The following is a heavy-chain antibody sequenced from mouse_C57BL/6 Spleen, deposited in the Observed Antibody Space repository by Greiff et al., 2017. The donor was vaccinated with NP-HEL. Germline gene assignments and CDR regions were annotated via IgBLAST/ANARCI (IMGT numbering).Heavy chain of an antibody. Sequence: QVQLQQPGAELVRPGSSVKLSCKASGYTFTSYWMHWVKQRPIQGLEWIGNIDPSDSETHYNQKFKDKATLTVDKSSSTAYMWLSSLTSDDYAVYYCARFRGFYGNYGAMDYWGQGTSVTVSS. J-gene: IGHJ4*01. CDR1: GYTFTSYW. CDR2: IDPSDSET. CDR3: ARFRGFYGNYGAMDY. V-gene: IGHV1-52*01. D-gene: IGHD2-1*01.